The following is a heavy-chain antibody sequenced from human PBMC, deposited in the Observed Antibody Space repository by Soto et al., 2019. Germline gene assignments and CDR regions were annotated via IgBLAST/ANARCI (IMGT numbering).Heavy chain of an antibody. V-gene: IGHV1-18*01. CDR2: ISAYNGNT. D-gene: IGHD3-10*01. Sequence: QVQLVQSGAEVKKPGASVKVSCKASGYSFTSYGISWVRQAPGQGLEWMGWISAYNGNTNYAQKLKGRVTMTTDTSTSPADLEMRSLRSDDTAVYYCARDNGFGESDVWGQGTMVTVSS. CDR3: ARDNGFGESDV. CDR1: GYSFTSYG. J-gene: IGHJ6*02.